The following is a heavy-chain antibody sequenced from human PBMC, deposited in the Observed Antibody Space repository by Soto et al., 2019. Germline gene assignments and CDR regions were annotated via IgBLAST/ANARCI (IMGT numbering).Heavy chain of an antibody. CDR2: IWYDGSNK. J-gene: IGHJ4*02. Sequence: QVQLVESGGGVVQPGRSLRLSCAASGFTFSSYGMHWVRQAPGKGLEWVAVIWYDGSNKYYADSVKGRFTISRDNSKNTLYLQMNSLRAEDTAVYYCVRARNYYDSTIDYWGQGTLVTVSS. D-gene: IGHD3-22*01. CDR1: GFTFSSYG. CDR3: VRARNYYDSTIDY. V-gene: IGHV3-33*01.